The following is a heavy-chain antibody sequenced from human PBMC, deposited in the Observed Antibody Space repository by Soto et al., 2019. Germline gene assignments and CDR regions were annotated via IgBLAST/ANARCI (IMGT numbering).Heavy chain of an antibody. CDR2: IRSKAYGGTT. V-gene: IGHV3-49*04. J-gene: IGHJ6*02. CDR3: TRGNRPYGMDV. CDR1: GFTFGDYA. D-gene: IGHD6-6*01. Sequence: LSCTGSGFTFGDYAMSWVRRAPGKGLEWVGFIRSKAYGGTTEWAASVRGRFTFSRDDSKRIAYLQMNSLKTEDTGVYWCTRGNRPYGMDVWGQGTTVTVSS.